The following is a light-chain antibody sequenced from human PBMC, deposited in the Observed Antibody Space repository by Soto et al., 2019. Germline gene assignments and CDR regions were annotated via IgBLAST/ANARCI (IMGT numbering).Light chain of an antibody. V-gene: IGKV3-15*01. J-gene: IGKJ4*01. CDR3: QQYNNWPLT. CDR2: GAS. CDR1: QRVSSN. Sequence: EIVMTQSPATLSVSPGERVTVPCRASQRVSSNLAWYQQKPGQAPRLLIYGASTRATGIPARFSGSGYGTEFTLTISSLQSEDFAVYYCQQYNNWPLTFGGGTKVDIK.